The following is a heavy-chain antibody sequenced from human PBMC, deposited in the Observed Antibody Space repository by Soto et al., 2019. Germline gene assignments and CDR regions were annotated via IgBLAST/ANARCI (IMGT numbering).Heavy chain of an antibody. J-gene: IGHJ2*01. Sequence: EVQLVESGGGLVQPGGSLKLSCAASGFTFSGSAMHWVRQASGKGLEWVGRIRSKANTYATAYAASVKGRFTISRDDSKNTAYLQMNSLKTEDTAVYYCSSHDYGGDWYFDPWGRGTLVTVSS. CDR1: GFTFSGSA. V-gene: IGHV3-73*02. CDR3: SSHDYGGDWYFDP. D-gene: IGHD4-17*01. CDR2: IRSKANTYAT.